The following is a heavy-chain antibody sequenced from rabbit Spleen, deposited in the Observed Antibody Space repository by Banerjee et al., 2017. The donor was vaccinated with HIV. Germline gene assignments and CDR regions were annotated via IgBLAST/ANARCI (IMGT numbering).Heavy chain of an antibody. V-gene: IGHV1S45*01. CDR2: MDTGTSGFT. CDR3: ARDPAYSSGSGSAIPYL. CDR1: GFSFSDRDV. D-gene: IGHD1-1*01. J-gene: IGHJ4*01. Sequence: QEQLVESGGGLVKPEGSLTLTCKASGFSFSDRDVMCWVRQAPGKGLEWIACMDTGTSGFTYFASWAKGRFTISKTSSTTVTLQMTSLTAADTATYFCARDPAYSSGSGSAIPYLWGPGTLVTVS.